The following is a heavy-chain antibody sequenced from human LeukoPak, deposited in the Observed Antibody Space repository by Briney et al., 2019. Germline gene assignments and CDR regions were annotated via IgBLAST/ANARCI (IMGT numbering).Heavy chain of an antibody. CDR3: ARDQNLISWGLDYFDY. CDR1: GFTFSSHW. CDR2: IWQEGSEK. V-gene: IGHV3-7*01. D-gene: IGHD3-16*01. J-gene: IGHJ4*02. Sequence: QPGGSLTLSCVASGFTFSSHWMSWVRPAPGKGLEWVANIWQEGSEKYYVDSVKGRFTISRDNTRNSLFLHMNSLRAEDTAVYFCARDQNLISWGLDYFDYWGQGTLVTVSS.